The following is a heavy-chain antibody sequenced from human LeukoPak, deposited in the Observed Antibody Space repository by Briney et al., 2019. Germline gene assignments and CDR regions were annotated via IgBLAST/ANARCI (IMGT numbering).Heavy chain of an antibody. CDR2: IYYSGRT. J-gene: IGHJ4*02. Sequence: SETLSLTCTVSGGSISSYYWSWIRQPPGKGLEWIGYIYYSGRTNYNPSLKSRVTISVDTSKNQFSLKLSSVTAADTAVYYCARGLSGGYSGYDVRFDYWGQGTLVTVSS. CDR3: ARGLSGGYSGYDVRFDY. V-gene: IGHV4-59*12. D-gene: IGHD5-12*01. CDR1: GGSISSYY.